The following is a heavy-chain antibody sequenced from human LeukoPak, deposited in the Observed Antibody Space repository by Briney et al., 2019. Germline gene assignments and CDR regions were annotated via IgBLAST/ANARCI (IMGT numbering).Heavy chain of an antibody. CDR3: ARPRLLYGSGPTLV. J-gene: IGHJ4*02. CDR2: IYYSGTT. CDR1: GVSISSSTYY. D-gene: IGHD3-10*01. V-gene: IGHV4-39*07. Sequence: SETLTLSCTVSGVSISSSTYYWGWLRQSPGKGLEWIGIIYYSGTTYYNPSLKSRVTISIDASKNQFSLKLNSVTAADTAVYYCARPRLLYGSGPTLVWGPGTLVTVSS.